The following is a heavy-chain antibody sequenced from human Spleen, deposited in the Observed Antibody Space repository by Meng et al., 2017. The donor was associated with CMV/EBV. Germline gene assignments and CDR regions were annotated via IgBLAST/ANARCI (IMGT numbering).Heavy chain of an antibody. CDR2: IYISGAT. V-gene: IGHV4-34*01. CDR3: ATGSGDFDH. CDR1: GGSFSGYY. Sequence: QVQPQRCGAGLLKPSGTLFLTCAVYGGSFSGYYWSWIRQTPGKGLELIGRIYISGATNYNPSLKSRVTISKDTSKNQISLRLTSVTAADTAVYYCATGSGDFDHWGRGTLVTVSS. J-gene: IGHJ4*02. D-gene: IGHD1-26*01.